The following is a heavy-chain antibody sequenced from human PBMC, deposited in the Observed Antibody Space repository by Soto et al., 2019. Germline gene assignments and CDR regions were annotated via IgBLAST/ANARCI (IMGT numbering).Heavy chain of an antibody. CDR2: ISGSGGST. D-gene: IGHD5-12*01. J-gene: IGHJ6*02. CDR1: GFTFSSYA. CDR3: AKVILCGYDDYYFYGMDV. Sequence: GGSLRLSCAASGFTFSSYAMSWVRQAPGKGLEWVSVISGSGGSTYYADSVKGRFTISRDNSKNTLYLQMNSLSAEDTAVYYCAKVILCGYDDYYFYGMDVWGQGTTVTVSS. V-gene: IGHV3-23*01.